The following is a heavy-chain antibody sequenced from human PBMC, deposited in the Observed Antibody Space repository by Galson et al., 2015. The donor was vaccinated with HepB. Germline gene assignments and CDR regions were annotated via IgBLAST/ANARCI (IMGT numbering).Heavy chain of an antibody. Sequence: QSGAEVKKPGESLKISCKGSGYNFAISWIGWVRQMPGKGLEWMGRIDPSDSYTNYSPSFQGHVTISADKSISTAYLQWSSLKASDTAMYYCARGYSSGWMGVDYWGQGTLVTVSS. CDR3: ARGYSSGWMGVDY. V-gene: IGHV5-10-1*01. J-gene: IGHJ4*02. CDR2: IDPSDSYT. D-gene: IGHD6-19*01. CDR1: GYNFAISW.